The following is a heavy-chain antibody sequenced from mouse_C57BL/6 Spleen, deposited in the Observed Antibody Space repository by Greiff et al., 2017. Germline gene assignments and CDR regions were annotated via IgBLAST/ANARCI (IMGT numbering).Heavy chain of an antibody. CDR2: ITPSSGYT. Sequence: QVQLQQSGAELARPGASVKMSCKASGYTFTSYTMHWVKQRPGQGLEWIGYITPSSGYTKYNQKFKDKATLTADKSSSTAYMQLSSLTSEDSAVYYCARRDYYGSRDYYAMDYWGQGTSVTVSS. CDR3: ARRDYYGSRDYYAMDY. V-gene: IGHV1-4*01. D-gene: IGHD1-1*01. J-gene: IGHJ4*01. CDR1: GYTFTSYT.